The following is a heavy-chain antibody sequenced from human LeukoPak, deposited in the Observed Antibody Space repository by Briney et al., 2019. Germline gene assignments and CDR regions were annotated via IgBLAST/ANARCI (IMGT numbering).Heavy chain of an antibody. J-gene: IGHJ3*02. CDR2: IYTSGST. Sequence: KASETLSLTCTVSGGSISSYYWSWIRQPAGKGLEWIGRIYTSGSTNYNPSLKSRVTMSVDTSKNQYSLKLSSVTAADTAMYYCARQAYASSFDAFDIWGQGTMVTVSS. V-gene: IGHV4-4*07. CDR1: GGSISSYY. D-gene: IGHD3-22*01. CDR3: ARQAYASSFDAFDI.